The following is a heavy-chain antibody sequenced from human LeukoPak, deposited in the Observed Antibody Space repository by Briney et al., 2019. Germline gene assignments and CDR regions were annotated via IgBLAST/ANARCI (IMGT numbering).Heavy chain of an antibody. Sequence: PSETLSLTCTVSGDSIITSSYYWGWVRQPPGGGLEWLGSIYYSGITHYNPSLKRRVTIYVDTSRNQFSLHLHSVTAADTAVFYCARSDYYDYRQIDFWGQGTLVTVSS. J-gene: IGHJ4*02. V-gene: IGHV4-39*01. D-gene: IGHD3-16*01. CDR1: GDSIITSSYY. CDR3: ARSDYYDYRQIDF. CDR2: IYYSGIT.